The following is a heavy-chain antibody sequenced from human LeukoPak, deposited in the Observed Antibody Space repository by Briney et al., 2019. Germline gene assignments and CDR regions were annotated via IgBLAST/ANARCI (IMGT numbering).Heavy chain of an antibody. J-gene: IGHJ6*02. D-gene: IGHD3-22*01. Sequence: GGSLRLSCAASGFTFSSYWMHWVRQAPGKGLVWVSRITSDGSSIRYADSVKGRFTISRDNAKNTLDLQMNSLRAEDTAVYYCARSHYYDSSGYFSYYYGLDVWGQGTTVTVSS. CDR3: ARSHYYDSSGYFSYYYGLDV. V-gene: IGHV3-74*01. CDR2: ITSDGSSI. CDR1: GFTFSSYW.